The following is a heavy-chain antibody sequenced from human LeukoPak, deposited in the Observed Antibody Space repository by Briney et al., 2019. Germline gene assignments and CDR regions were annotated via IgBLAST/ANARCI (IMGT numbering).Heavy chain of an antibody. CDR1: GGSISSGGYY. D-gene: IGHD2-2*01. V-gene: IGHV4-31*03. CDR3: ARGPGYCSSTSCYAGASFDP. Sequence: SETLSLTCTVSGGSISSGGYYWSWIRQHPGKGLEWIGYIYYSGSTYYNPSLKSRVTISVDTSKNQFSLKLSSVTAADTAVYYCARGPGYCSSTSCYAGASFDPWGQGTLVTVSS. CDR2: IYYSGST. J-gene: IGHJ5*02.